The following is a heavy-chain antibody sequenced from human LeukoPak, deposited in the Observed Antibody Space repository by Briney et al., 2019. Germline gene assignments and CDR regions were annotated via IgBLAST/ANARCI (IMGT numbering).Heavy chain of an antibody. J-gene: IGHJ4*02. CDR1: GGSISSSSYY. Sequence: SETLSLTCTVSGGSISSSSYYWGWIRQPPGKGLEWIGSIYYSGSTYYNPSLKSRVTISVDTSKNQFSLKLSSVTAADTAVYYCARLEDIVGATTFDYWGQGTLVTVSS. CDR2: IYYSGST. D-gene: IGHD1-26*01. V-gene: IGHV4-39*01. CDR3: ARLEDIVGATTFDY.